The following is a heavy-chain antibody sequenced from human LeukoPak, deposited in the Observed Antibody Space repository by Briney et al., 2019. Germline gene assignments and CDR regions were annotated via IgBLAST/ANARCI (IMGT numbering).Heavy chain of an antibody. J-gene: IGHJ5*02. CDR2: ISWNSGSI. CDR1: GFTFDDYA. V-gene: IGHV3-9*01. Sequence: GGSLRLSCAASGFTFDDYAMHWVRQAPGKGLEWVSGISWNSGSIGYADSVKGRFTISRDNAKNSLYLQMNSLRAEDTALYYCAKGVRSGWGDWFDPWGQGTLVTVSS. CDR3: AKGVRSGWGDWFDP. D-gene: IGHD6-19*01.